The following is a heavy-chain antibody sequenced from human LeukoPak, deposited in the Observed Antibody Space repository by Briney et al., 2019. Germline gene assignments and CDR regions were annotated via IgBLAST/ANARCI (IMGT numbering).Heavy chain of an antibody. D-gene: IGHD5-24*01. CDR1: GYTFTKYY. V-gene: IGHV1-46*01. J-gene: IGHJ3*02. CDR2: INPGGDNT. CDR3: ARIRDGYNDAYDI. Sequence: ASVKVSCKASGYTFTKYYIHWVRQAPGQGLEWMGLINPGGDNTNYAQNFQSRVTMTRDTSMSTVYMELSSLRSEDTAIYYCARIRDGYNDAYDIWGQGTVVTVPS.